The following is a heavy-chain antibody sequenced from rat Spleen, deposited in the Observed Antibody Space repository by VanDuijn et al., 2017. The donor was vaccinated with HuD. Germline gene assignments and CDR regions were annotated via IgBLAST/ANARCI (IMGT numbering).Heavy chain of an antibody. Sequence: EVQLVESGGGLVQPGRSLKLSCVASGFTFNNYWMTWIRQAPGKGLEWVASITNTGGSTYYPDSVKGRFTISRDNAKSTLYLQMNSLRSEDTATYYCTREGYYDGTYYPYYFDYWGRGIMVTVSS. J-gene: IGHJ2*01. V-gene: IGHV5-31*01. CDR1: GFTFNNYW. D-gene: IGHD1-12*02. CDR3: TREGYYDGTYYPYYFDY. CDR2: ITNTGGST.